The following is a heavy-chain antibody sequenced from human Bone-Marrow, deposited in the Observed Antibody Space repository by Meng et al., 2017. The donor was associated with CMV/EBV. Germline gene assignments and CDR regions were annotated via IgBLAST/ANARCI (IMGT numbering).Heavy chain of an antibody. J-gene: IGHJ6*02. V-gene: IGHV3-30-3*01. D-gene: IGHD3-3*01. CDR1: GFTFSSYA. Sequence: GESLKISCAASGFTFSSYAMHWVRQAPGKGLEWVAVISYDGSNKYYADSVKGRFTISRDNSKNTLYLQMNSLRAEDTAVYYCAREITTIFGVVTTYYYYYGMDVWGQGTTVTVSS. CDR2: ISYDGSNK. CDR3: AREITTIFGVVTTYYYYYGMDV.